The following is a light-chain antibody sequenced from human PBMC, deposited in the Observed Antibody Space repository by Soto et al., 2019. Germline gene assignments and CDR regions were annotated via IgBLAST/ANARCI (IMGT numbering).Light chain of an antibody. J-gene: IGKJ1*01. V-gene: IGKV1-5*03. CDR1: QTISSW. CDR3: QQYYSTPLT. Sequence: DIQMTQSPSTLSGSVGDRVTITCRASQTISSWLAWYQQKPGKAPKLLIYKASTLKSGVPSRFSGSGSGTEFTLTISSLQAEDVAVYYCQQYYSTPLTFGQGTKVDIK. CDR2: KAS.